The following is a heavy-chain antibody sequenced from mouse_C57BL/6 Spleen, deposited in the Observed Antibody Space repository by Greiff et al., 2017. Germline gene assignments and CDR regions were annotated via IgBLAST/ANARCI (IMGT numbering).Heavy chain of an antibody. D-gene: IGHD4-1*01. J-gene: IGHJ4*01. Sequence: EVQRVESGGGLVQPGGSMKLSCAASGFTFSDAWMDWVRQSPEKGLEWVAEIRNKANNHATYYAESVKGRFTISRDDSKSSVYLQMNSLRAEDTGIYYCTRRDWDEYYAMDYWGQGTSVTVSS. CDR1: GFTFSDAW. CDR2: IRNKANNHAT. V-gene: IGHV6-6*01. CDR3: TRRDWDEYYAMDY.